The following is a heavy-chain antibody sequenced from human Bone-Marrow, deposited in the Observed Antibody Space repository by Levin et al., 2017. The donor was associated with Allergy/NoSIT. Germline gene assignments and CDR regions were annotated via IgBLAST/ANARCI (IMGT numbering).Heavy chain of an antibody. Sequence: SETLSLTCTVSGGSISSGDYYWNWIRQPAGKSLEWIGRLSPTGTTYYNPSLRSRVTLSLDPSKNHFSMKLRPVTATDTAVDFCARAREYNWSDLPYYFDYWGQGTLVSVSS. V-gene: IGHV4-61*02. CDR3: ARAREYNWSDLPYYFDY. CDR1: GGSISSGDYY. CDR2: LSPTGTT. D-gene: IGHD1-1*01. J-gene: IGHJ4*02.